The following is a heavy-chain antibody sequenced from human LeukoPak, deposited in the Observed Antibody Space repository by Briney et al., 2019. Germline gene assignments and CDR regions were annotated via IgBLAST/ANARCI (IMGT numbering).Heavy chain of an antibody. CDR3: ARDCRDGNNP. D-gene: IGHD5-24*01. V-gene: IGHV1-8*01. J-gene: IGHJ5*02. CDR2: MNPNSGDT. Sequence: ASVTVSCKASGYTFTSYDINWVRQAPGQGFEWMGWMNPNSGDTGYAQKFQGRVTMTRDMSTSTVYMELSSLRSEDTAVYYCARDCRDGNNPWGQGTLVTVSS. CDR1: GYTFTSYD.